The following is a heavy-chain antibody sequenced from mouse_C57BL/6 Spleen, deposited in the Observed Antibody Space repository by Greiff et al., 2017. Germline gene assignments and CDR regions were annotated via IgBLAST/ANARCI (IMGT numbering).Heavy chain of an antibody. CDR1: GFSLTSYG. Sequence: QVQLQQSGPGLVQPSQSLSITCTASGFSLTSYGVHWVRQSPGQGLEWLGVIWRGGSTDYNAAFIASLSISKDKSKSQVFLKMNSLQADDTAIYYCARSYDGYYGGAMDYWGQGTSVTVSS. CDR2: IWRGGST. D-gene: IGHD2-3*01. J-gene: IGHJ4*01. V-gene: IGHV2-2*01. CDR3: ARSYDGYYGGAMDY.